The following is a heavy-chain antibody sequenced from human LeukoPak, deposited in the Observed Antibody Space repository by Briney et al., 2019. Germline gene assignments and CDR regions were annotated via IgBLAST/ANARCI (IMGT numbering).Heavy chain of an antibody. CDR3: ARERAIHGQGLYFDY. CDR1: GGTFSSYA. J-gene: IGHJ4*02. Sequence: ASVKVSCKASGGTFSSYAISWVRQAPGQGLEWMGGIIPIFGTANYAQKFQGRVTITTDESTSTAYMELSSLRSEDTAVYYCARERAIHGQGLYFDYWGQGTLVTVSS. CDR2: IIPIFGTA. V-gene: IGHV1-69*05.